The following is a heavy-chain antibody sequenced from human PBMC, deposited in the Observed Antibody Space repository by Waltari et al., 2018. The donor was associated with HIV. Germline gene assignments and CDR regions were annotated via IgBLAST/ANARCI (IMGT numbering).Heavy chain of an antibody. D-gene: IGHD4-4*01. CDR3: ARVPATTEYYFDY. Sequence: QVQLVQSGAEVKKPGASVKVSCKASGYTFTGYYMHWVRQAPGQGLEWMGWINPNSGGTNYAQKFHGRVTMTRGTSISTAYKELSRLRSDDTAVYYCARVPATTEYYFDYWGQGTLVTVSS. V-gene: IGHV1-2*02. CDR2: INPNSGGT. J-gene: IGHJ4*02. CDR1: GYTFTGYY.